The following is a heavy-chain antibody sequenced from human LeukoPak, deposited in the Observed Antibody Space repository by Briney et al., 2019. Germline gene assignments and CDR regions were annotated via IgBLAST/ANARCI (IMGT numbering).Heavy chain of an antibody. J-gene: IGHJ5*02. Sequence: SETLTLTCTVSGGSISSYYWSWIRQPPGKGLEWIGYIYYSGSTSYNPSLKSRVTISVDTSKNQFSLKLSSVSAADTAVYYCARGMPQYRGFVWFDPWGQGTLVTVSS. CDR2: IYYSGST. CDR3: ARGMPQYRGFVWFDP. V-gene: IGHV4-59*01. CDR1: GGSISSYY. D-gene: IGHD2-2*01.